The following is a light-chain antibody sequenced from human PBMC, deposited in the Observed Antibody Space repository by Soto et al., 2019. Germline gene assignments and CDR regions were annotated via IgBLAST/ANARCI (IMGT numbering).Light chain of an antibody. V-gene: IGKV1-5*03. Sequence: DIQMTQSPSTLSASVGDRVTITCRASQSISSWLAWYQQKPGKAPKLLIYKASSLESGVTSRFSGSGSGTAFTLTIRSLQPDDFATYYCQQYNSYSGTFGQGTKVEI. CDR2: KAS. CDR3: QQYNSYSGT. CDR1: QSISSW. J-gene: IGKJ1*01.